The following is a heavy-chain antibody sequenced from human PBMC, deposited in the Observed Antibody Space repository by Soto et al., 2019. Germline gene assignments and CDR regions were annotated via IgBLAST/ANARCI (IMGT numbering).Heavy chain of an antibody. Sequence: WSLRLSCAASGFTFGNYWMHWVRQPPGKGPEWVSRMTSDGRTTQYADSVKGRFTVSRDNAKNTLYLQMNSLRAEDTAVYYCARAEVDYWGPGTLVTVS. CDR2: MTSDGRTT. V-gene: IGHV3-74*03. CDR1: GFTFGNYW. J-gene: IGHJ4*02. CDR3: ARAEVDY.